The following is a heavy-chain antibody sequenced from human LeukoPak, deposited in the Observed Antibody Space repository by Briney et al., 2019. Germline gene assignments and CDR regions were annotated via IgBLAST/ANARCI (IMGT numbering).Heavy chain of an antibody. CDR1: GGSISSSSYY. CDR3: ARHPDYELAGEGGTFYFDY. Sequence: PSETLSLTCTVSGGSISSSSYYWGWIRQPPGKGLEWIGSIYYSGSTYYNPSLKSRVTISVDTSKNQFSLKLSSVTAADTAVYYCARHPDYELAGEGGTFYFDYWGQGTLVTVSS. CDR2: IYYSGST. J-gene: IGHJ4*02. D-gene: IGHD2-15*01. V-gene: IGHV4-39*01.